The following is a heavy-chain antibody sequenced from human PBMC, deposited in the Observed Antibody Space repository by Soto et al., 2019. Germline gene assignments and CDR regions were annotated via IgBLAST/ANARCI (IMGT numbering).Heavy chain of an antibody. D-gene: IGHD6-13*01. CDR1: GYTFTGYY. V-gene: IGHV1-2*02. J-gene: IGHJ4*02. Sequence: ASVKVSCKASGYTFTGYYMHWVRQAPGQGLEWMGWINPNSGGTNYAQKFQGRVTMTRDTSISTAYMELSRLRSDDTAAYYCARVPYSSSWYYFDYWGQGTLVTVSS. CDR2: INPNSGGT. CDR3: ARVPYSSSWYYFDY.